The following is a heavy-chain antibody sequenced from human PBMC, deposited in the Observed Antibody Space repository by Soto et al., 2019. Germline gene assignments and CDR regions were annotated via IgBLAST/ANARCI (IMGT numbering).Heavy chain of an antibody. V-gene: IGHV1-18*01. CDR1: GYTFTSYG. CDR3: ARDQKYCSGGSCYYYYMDV. CDR2: ISAYNGNT. J-gene: IGHJ6*03. D-gene: IGHD2-15*01. Sequence: GASVKVSCKASGYTFTSYGISWVRQAPGQGLEWMGWISAYNGNTNYAQKLQGRVTMTTDTSTSTAYMELRSLRSDDTAVYYCARDQKYCSGGSCYYYYMDVWGKGTTVTVSS.